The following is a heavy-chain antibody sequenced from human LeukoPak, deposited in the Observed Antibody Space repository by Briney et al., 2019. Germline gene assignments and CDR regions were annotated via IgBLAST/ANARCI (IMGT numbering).Heavy chain of an antibody. CDR2: VSGRDTST. V-gene: IGHV3-23*01. Sequence: HAGGSLRLSCAASGFTFSNYAMSWVRQDPGKGLEWVSAVSGRDTSTYYTDSVKGRFTISRDNSKNTLYLQMNSLSAEDTAIYYCAKWGDYDVLTGYYDSDYWGQGTLVTVSS. CDR3: AKWGDYDVLTGYYDSDY. D-gene: IGHD3-9*01. CDR1: GFTFSNYA. J-gene: IGHJ4*02.